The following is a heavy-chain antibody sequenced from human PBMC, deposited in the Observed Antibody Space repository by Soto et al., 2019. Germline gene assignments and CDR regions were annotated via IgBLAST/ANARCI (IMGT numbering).Heavy chain of an antibody. CDR2: INHSGST. Sequence: PSETLSLTCAVYGGSFSGYYWSWIRQPPGKGLEWIGEINHSGSTNYNPSLKSRVTISVDTSKNQFSLKLSSVTAADTAVYYCARDLFGHAFDIWGQGTMVTVSS. V-gene: IGHV4-34*01. D-gene: IGHD3-16*01. CDR1: GGSFSGYY. J-gene: IGHJ3*02. CDR3: ARDLFGHAFDI.